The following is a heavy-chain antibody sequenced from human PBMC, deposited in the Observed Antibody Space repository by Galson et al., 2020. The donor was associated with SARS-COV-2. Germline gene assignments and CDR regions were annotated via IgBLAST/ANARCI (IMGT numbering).Heavy chain of an antibody. D-gene: IGHD1-26*01. Sequence: ASETLSLTCTVSGASISSGGYYWSWIRQHPGKGLEWIGNIYYIGSIYYNPSLKSRVSISVDTSKNQFSLKLRSVTAADTAVYYCARIGVGPTRWGEYSGFVYLGQGTLVTVS. V-gene: IGHV4-31*03. CDR2: IYYIGSI. CDR3: ARIGVGPTRWGEYSGFVY. J-gene: IGHJ4*02. CDR1: GASISSGGYY.